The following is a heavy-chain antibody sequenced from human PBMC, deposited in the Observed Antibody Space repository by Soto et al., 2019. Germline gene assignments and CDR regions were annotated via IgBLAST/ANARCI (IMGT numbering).Heavy chain of an antibody. CDR2: IIPIFGTA. D-gene: IGHD3-10*01. CDR3: ARGRMVRGVRDEYYYRMYG. Sequence: SLQVSCKASGGTFSSYAISWVRQAPGQGLQWMGGIIPIFGTANYAQKFQGRVTITADESTSTAYMERSSLRSEDTAGYYCARGRMVRGVRDEYYYRMYGWCTRTKGTVSS. CDR1: GGTFSSYA. V-gene: IGHV1-69*01. J-gene: IGHJ6*04.